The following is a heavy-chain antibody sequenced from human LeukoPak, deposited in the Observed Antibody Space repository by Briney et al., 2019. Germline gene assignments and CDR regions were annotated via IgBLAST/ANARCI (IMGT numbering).Heavy chain of an antibody. Sequence: GGSLRLSCTASGFTFGGYAMTWVRQAPGKGLEWVSSISGGSEDSYYADSVKGRFTISRDNSRSTLYLQMYSLRADDTAVYYCGRTIAQYSNSWLYYFYGLDVWGQGTTVTVSS. CDR1: GFTFGGYA. J-gene: IGHJ6*02. CDR3: GRTIAQYSNSWLYYFYGLDV. D-gene: IGHD6-13*01. V-gene: IGHV3-23*01. CDR2: ISGGSEDS.